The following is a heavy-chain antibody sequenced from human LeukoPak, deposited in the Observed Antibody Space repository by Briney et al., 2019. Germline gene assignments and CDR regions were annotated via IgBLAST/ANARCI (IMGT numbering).Heavy chain of an antibody. J-gene: IGHJ3*02. Sequence: GGSLRLSCAASGFTFSSYGMHWVRQAPGKGLEWVAVIWYDGSNKYYADSVKGRFTISRDNSMNTLYLQMNSLRAEDTAVYFCARNPPTYGDYVGLAFDIWGQGTMVTVSS. D-gene: IGHD4-17*01. CDR3: ARNPPTYGDYVGLAFDI. V-gene: IGHV3-33*01. CDR1: GFTFSSYG. CDR2: IWYDGSNK.